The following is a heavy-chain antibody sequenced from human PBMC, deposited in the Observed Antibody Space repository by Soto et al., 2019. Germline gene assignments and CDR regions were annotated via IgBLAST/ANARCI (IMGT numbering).Heavy chain of an antibody. CDR3: ARLLGAHNSQTFWLGYFDY. CDR1: GYNFIGQY. D-gene: IGHD3-3*01. CDR2: INPSGGAT. Sequence: ASVKVSCKASGYNFIGQYIHWVRQAPGQGLEWMGIINPSGGATAYAQQFQGRVVMTSDASTTTVYMQLSGLTSDDTALYFCARLLGAHNSQTFWLGYFDYWGQGTLVTVSS. J-gene: IGHJ4*02. V-gene: IGHV1-46*01.